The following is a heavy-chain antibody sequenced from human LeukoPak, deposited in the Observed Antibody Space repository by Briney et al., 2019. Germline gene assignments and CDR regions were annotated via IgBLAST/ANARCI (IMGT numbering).Heavy chain of an antibody. CDR2: ISYDGTNQ. J-gene: IGHJ6*02. CDR3: ARAHYGSGSYYNYHYYYGMDV. D-gene: IGHD3-10*01. CDR1: GFTFSSHW. V-gene: IGHV3-30*03. Sequence: PGGSLRLSCAASGFTFSSHWMSWVRQAPGKGLEWVAVISYDGTNQHSADSVKGRFTFSRDNSKNTLYLQMSSLRAEDTAVYYCARAHYGSGSYYNYHYYYGMDVWGQGTTVTVSS.